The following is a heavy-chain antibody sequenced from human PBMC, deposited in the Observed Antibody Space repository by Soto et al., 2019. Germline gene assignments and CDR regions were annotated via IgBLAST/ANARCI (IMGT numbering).Heavy chain of an antibody. D-gene: IGHD1-1*01. J-gene: IGHJ4*02. CDR1: GPTFSGPH. CDR2: IDLDTGNT. V-gene: IGHV1-2*02. Sequence: ASVKVSCKASGPTFSGPHMHWVRQAPGHGLEWMKYIDLDTGNTASSQKFQGRVTTTRETSFTTAYMDLSGLGSDDTALYYCVLERTGTGGCDDGGQGTRVTVSS. CDR3: VLERTGTGGCDD.